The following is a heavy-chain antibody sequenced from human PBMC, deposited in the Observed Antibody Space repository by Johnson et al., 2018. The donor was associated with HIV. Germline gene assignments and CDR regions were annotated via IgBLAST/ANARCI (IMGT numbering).Heavy chain of an antibody. CDR1: GFIVSDSA. V-gene: IGHV3-73*02. D-gene: IGHD6-19*01. J-gene: IGHJ3*02. Sequence: VQLVESGGGLVQPGGSLKLSCAASGFIVSDSAMHWVRQASGKGLEWVGHIRSKAESYATECAASVKGRFTISRDDSKNTAYLQMNSLKTEDTAVYYCARGSLSGWFPPDALDIWGQGTMVTVSS. CDR2: IRSKAESYAT. CDR3: ARGSLSGWFPPDALDI.